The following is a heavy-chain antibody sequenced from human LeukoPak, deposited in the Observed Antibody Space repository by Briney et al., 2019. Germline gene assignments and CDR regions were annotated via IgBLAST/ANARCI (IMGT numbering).Heavy chain of an antibody. CDR1: GFTFSSCS. CDR3: ARDYRYSSSRESGFDY. CDR2: ISSSSSYI. J-gene: IGHJ4*02. V-gene: IGHV3-21*01. D-gene: IGHD6-6*01. Sequence: KPGGSLRLSCAASGFTFSSCSMNWVRQAPGKGLEWVSSISSSSSYIYYADSVKGRFTISRDNAKNSLYLQMNSLRAEDTAVYYCARDYRYSSSRESGFDYWGQGTLVTVSS.